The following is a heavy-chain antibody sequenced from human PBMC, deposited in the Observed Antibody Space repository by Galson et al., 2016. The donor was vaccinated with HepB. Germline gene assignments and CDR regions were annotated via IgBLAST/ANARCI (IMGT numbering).Heavy chain of an antibody. CDR2: ISSDAINK. Sequence: SLRLSCAASGFTFNYYAMHWVRQAPGKGLEWVAIISSDAINKNYVDSVKGRFAISRDNSNNILYLQMSSLREEDTAVYYCAKDLLRSVSTPSPGIDYWGQGALVTVSS. D-gene: IGHD4-17*01. V-gene: IGHV3-30*18. CDR1: GFTFNYYA. CDR3: AKDLLRSVSTPSPGIDY. J-gene: IGHJ4*01.